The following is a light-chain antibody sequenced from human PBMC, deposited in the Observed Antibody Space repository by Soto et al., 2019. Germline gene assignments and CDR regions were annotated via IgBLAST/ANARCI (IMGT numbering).Light chain of an antibody. J-gene: IGKJ4*01. CDR1: QSGLWTSNNKNY. CDR2: WAS. V-gene: IGKV4-1*01. Sequence: DIVMTQSPDSVAGSLGESSTINCKSSQSGLWTSNNKNYLAWYQQKRGQPPKLLIYWASTRDSGVPDRFSGSGSGTDFTLTISSLQAEDVAAYYCQQYYATPLPFGGGTKVDIK. CDR3: QQYYATPLP.